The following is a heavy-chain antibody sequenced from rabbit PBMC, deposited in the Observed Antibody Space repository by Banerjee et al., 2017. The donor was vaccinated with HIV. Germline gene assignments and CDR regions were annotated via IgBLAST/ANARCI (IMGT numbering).Heavy chain of an antibody. D-gene: IGHD7-1*01. CDR1: GSDFSSNA. CDR3: ARDKGDTGHSCWDL. J-gene: IGHJ3*01. CDR2: INTSSGNT. V-gene: IGHV1S45*01. Sequence: QEQLVESGGGLVQPEGSLTLTCKASGSDFSSNAMCWVRQAPGKGLEWIACINTSSGNTVYASWAKGRFTISKTSSTTVTLQMTSLTAADTATYFCARDKGDTGHSCWDLWGQGTLVTVS.